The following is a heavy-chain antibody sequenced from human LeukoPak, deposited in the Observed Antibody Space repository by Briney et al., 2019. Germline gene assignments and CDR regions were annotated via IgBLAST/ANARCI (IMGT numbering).Heavy chain of an antibody. CDR1: GYTFTGYY. V-gene: IGHV1-2*02. J-gene: IGHJ4*02. D-gene: IGHD3-22*01. CDR3: AKDRGGGSSSGYYYFDY. Sequence: ASVKVSCKASGYTFTGYYVHWVRQAPGQGLEWMGWINPDSGGTNYAQKFQGRVTMTRDTSISTAYMALNSLRSDDTAVYYCAKDRGGGSSSGYYYFDYWGQGTLVTVSS. CDR2: INPDSGGT.